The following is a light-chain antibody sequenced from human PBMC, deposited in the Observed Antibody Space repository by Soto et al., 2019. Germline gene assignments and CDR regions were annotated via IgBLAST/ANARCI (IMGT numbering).Light chain of an antibody. J-gene: IGLJ1*01. CDR2: DVS. V-gene: IGLV2-11*01. Sequence: QAVVTQPRSVSGSPGQSVTISCTGTSSDVGGYNYVSWYQQHPGKAPKLMIYDVSKRPSGVPDRFSGSKSGNTASLTISGLXAXXXXDYYCCSYAGSYTFGVFGTGTKVTVL. CDR3: CSYAGSYTFGV. CDR1: SSDVGGYNY.